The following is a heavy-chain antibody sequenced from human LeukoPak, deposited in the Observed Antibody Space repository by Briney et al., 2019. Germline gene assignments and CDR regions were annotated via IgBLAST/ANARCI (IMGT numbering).Heavy chain of an antibody. CDR1: GFTFDDYA. D-gene: IGHD2/OR15-2a*01. V-gene: IGHV3-9*01. J-gene: IGHJ4*02. CDR2: ISWNSGNI. CDR3: ARGKGQFLYFDY. Sequence: GGSLRLSCAASGFTFDDYAMHWVRQGPGKGLEWVSGISWNSGNIDYADSVKGRFTISRDNAKNSLYLQMNSLRPEDTALYYCARGKGQFLYFDYWGQGTLVTVSS.